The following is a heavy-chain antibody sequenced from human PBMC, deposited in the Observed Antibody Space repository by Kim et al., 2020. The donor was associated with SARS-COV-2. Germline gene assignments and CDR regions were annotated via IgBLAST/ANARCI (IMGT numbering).Heavy chain of an antibody. V-gene: IGHV3-21*01. CDR1: GFTFSSYS. Sequence: GGSLRLSCAASGFTFSSYSMNWVRQAPGKGLEWVSSISSSSSYIYYADSVKGRFTISRDNAKNSLYLQMNSLRAEDTAVYYCARYRLGPWLDGGYGGNSPFLEEYWYFDLWGRGTVVTVSS. CDR2: ISSSSSYI. J-gene: IGHJ2*01. CDR3: ARYRLGPWLDGGYGGNSPFLEEYWYFDL. D-gene: IGHD3-3*01.